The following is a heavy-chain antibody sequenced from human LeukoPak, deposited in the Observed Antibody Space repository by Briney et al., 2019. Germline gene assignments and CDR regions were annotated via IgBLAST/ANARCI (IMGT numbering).Heavy chain of an antibody. V-gene: IGHV4-30-4*08. D-gene: IGHD1-14*01. J-gene: IGHJ5*02. Sequence: TLSLTRTVSGGSISIGDYYCSWIRQPPGKGLEWIRYIYYSGSTYYNPSLKSRVTISVDTSKNQFSLKLSSVTAADTAVYYCARAGVFAWFDPWGQGTPVTVSS. CDR3: ARAGVFAWFDP. CDR2: IYYSGST. CDR1: GGSISIGDYY.